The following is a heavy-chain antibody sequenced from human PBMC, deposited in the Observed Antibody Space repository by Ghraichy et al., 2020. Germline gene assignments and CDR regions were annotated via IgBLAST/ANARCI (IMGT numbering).Heavy chain of an antibody. D-gene: IGHD6-6*01. CDR1: GGSISSYY. J-gene: IGHJ5*02. V-gene: IGHV4-59*01. CDR2: IYYSGST. CDR3: ARDSSGIAARSNWFDP. Sequence: SETLSLTCTVSGGSISSYYWSWIRQPPGKGLEWIGYIYYSGSTNYNPSLKSRVTISVDTSKNQFSLKLSSVTAADTAVYYCARDSSGIAARSNWFDPWGQGTLVTVSS.